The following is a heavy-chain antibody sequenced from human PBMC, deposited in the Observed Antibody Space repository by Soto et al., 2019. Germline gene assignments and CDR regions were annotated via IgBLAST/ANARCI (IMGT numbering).Heavy chain of an antibody. Sequence: SETLSLTCAVSGGSISSGGYSWSWIRQPPGKGLEWIGYIYHSGSTYYNPSLKSRVTISVDRSKNQFSLKLSSVTAADTAVYNCARGLLTVIHYSGGSYYFAASGQGTQVTVSS. D-gene: IGHD2-15*01. CDR1: GGSISSGGYS. CDR2: IYHSGST. CDR3: ARGLLTVIHYSGGSYYFAA. J-gene: IGHJ4*02. V-gene: IGHV4-30-2*01.